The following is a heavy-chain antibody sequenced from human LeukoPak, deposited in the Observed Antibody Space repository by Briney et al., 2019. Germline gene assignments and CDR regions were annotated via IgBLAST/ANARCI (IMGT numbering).Heavy chain of an antibody. J-gene: IGHJ4*02. D-gene: IGHD6-13*01. Sequence: GGSLRLSCAASGFTFSSYWMSWVRQAPGKGLEWVSSISGSTKYIYYADSLKGRFTISRDNAKNSLYLEMNSLRAEDTAVYYCARDRASSWPFDYWGQGTLVTVSS. V-gene: IGHV3-21*01. CDR1: GFTFSSYW. CDR2: ISGSTKYI. CDR3: ARDRASSWPFDY.